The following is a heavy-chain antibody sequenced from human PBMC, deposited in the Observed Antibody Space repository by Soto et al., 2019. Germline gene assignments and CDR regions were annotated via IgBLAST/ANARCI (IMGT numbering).Heavy chain of an antibody. D-gene: IGHD3-3*01. V-gene: IGHV5-51*01. CDR2: IYPSDSDT. Sequence: PGESLKISCKGSGYNFAGYWIAWVRQMAGKGLELMGIIYPSDSDTRYRPSFQGQITISADKSISSAYLQWISLRASDTAMYDCARGGVSTRTFDYWGQGTPVTVSS. CDR3: ARGGVSTRTFDY. CDR1: GYNFAGYW. J-gene: IGHJ4*02.